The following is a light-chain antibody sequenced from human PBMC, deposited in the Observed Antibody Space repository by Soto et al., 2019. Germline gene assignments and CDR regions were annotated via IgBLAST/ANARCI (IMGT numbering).Light chain of an antibody. CDR3: SSYAGSSNV. J-gene: IGLJ1*01. Sequence: QSALTQPPSASGSPGQSVAISCTGTSSDVGGYNYVSWYQQHPGKAPKLMIYEVNKRPSGVPDRFSGSKSGNTASLTVSGLQAEDEAHYYRSSYAGSSNVFGTGTKVTVL. CDR2: EVN. V-gene: IGLV2-8*01. CDR1: SSDVGGYNY.